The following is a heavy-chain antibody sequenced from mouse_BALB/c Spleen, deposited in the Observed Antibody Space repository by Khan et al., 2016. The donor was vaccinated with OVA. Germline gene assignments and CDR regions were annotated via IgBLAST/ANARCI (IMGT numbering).Heavy chain of an antibody. CDR2: IWGGGST. Sequence: QVQLKESGPGLVAPSQSLSITCTVSGFSLTDYGVSWIRQPPGKVLEWLGVIWGGGSTYYNSALKSRLSISKDNSKSQVFLKMSSLQTDDTAMYYCAKGVWSYYYALDYWGQGTSVTVSS. CDR1: GFSLTDYG. CDR3: AKGVWSYYYALDY. J-gene: IGHJ4*01. V-gene: IGHV2-6-5*01.